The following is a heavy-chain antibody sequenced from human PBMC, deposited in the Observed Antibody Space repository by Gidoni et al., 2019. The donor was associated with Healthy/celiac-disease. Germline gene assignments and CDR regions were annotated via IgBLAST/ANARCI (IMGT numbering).Heavy chain of an antibody. V-gene: IGHV3-9*01. J-gene: IGHJ3*02. D-gene: IGHD1-26*01. Sequence: EVQLVESGGGLVQPGRSLRLSCAASGFTFDDYAMHWVRQAPGKGLEWVSGISWNSGSIGYADSAKGRFTISRDNAKNSLYLQMNSLRAEDTALYYCAKLDTTLGATEAFDIWGQGTMVTVSS. CDR3: AKLDTTLGATEAFDI. CDR1: GFTFDDYA. CDR2: ISWNSGSI.